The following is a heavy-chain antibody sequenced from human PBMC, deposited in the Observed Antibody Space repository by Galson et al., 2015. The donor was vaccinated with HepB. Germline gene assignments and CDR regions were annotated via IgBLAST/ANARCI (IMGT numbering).Heavy chain of an antibody. CDR3: GSGVGHEY. CDR2: IGSSGGRT. V-gene: IGHV3-23*01. CDR1: GFTFSRSS. Sequence: SLRLSCAASGFTFSRSSMHWVRQAPGKGLEWVSGIGSSGGRTYYADSVKGRFTISRDNSKNTLYLHMNSLRVEDTALYYCGSGVGHEYWGQGTLVTVSS. J-gene: IGHJ4*02. D-gene: IGHD3-10*01.